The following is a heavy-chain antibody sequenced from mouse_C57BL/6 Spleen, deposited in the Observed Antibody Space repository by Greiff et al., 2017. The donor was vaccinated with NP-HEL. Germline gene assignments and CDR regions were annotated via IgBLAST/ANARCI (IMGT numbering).Heavy chain of an antibody. V-gene: IGHV5-17*01. J-gene: IGHJ2*01. D-gene: IGHD1-1*01. CDR2: ISSGSSTI. CDR3: ARSPYYYGSDY. Sequence: EVKLVESGGGLVKPGGSLKLSCAASGFTFSDYGMHWVRQAPEKGLEWVPYISSGSSTIYYADTVKGRFTISRDNAKNTLFLQMTSLRSEDTAMYYCARSPYYYGSDYWGQGTTLTVSS. CDR1: GFTFSDYG.